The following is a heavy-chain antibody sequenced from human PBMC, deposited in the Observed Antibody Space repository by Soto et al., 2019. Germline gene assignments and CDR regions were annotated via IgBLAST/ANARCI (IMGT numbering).Heavy chain of an antibody. CDR2: ISYDGSNK. CDR3: AKDPDWNADY. D-gene: IGHD1-1*01. J-gene: IGHJ4*02. CDR1: GFTFSSYG. V-gene: IGHV3-30*18. Sequence: PGGSLRLSCAASGFTFSSYGMHWVRQAPGKGLEWVAVISYDGSNKYYADSVKGRFTISRDNSKNTLYLQMNSLRAEDAAVYYCAKDPDWNADYWGQGTLVTVSS.